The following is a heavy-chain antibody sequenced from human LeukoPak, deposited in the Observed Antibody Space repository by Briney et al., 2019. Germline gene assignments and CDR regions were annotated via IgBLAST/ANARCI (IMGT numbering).Heavy chain of an antibody. CDR1: GGTFSSYA. J-gene: IGHJ6*03. CDR2: IIPIFGTA. Sequence: ASVKVSCKASGGTFSSYAISWVRQAPGQGLEWMGGIIPIFGTANYAQKFQGRVTITADKSTSTAYMELSSLRSEDTAVYYCARDRGAARYYYYYMDVWGKGTTVTVSS. CDR3: ARDRGAARYYYYYMDV. D-gene: IGHD6-6*01. V-gene: IGHV1-69*06.